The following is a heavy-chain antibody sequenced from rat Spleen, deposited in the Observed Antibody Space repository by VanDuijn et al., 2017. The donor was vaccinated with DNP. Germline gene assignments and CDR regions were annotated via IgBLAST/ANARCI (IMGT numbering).Heavy chain of an antibody. CDR2: ISYDGSST. Sequence: EVQLVESGGGLVQPGRSLKLSCAASGFTFNHYNMAWVRQAPKKGLEWVATISYDGSSTYYRDSVKGRFTISRDNAKSTLYLQMDSLRSEDTATYYCARQGGRYWYFDFWGPGTMVTVSS. CDR3: ARQGGRYWYFDF. CDR1: GFTFNHYN. J-gene: IGHJ1*01. V-gene: IGHV5-7*01. D-gene: IGHD4-6*01.